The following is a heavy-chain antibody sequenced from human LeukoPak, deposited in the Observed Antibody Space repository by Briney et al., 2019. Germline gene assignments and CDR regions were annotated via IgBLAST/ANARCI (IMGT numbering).Heavy chain of an antibody. V-gene: IGHV3-66*01. Sequence: PGGSLRLSCAASGFTVSSNYMSWVRQAPGKGLEWVSVIYSGGSTYYADSVKGRFTISRDNSKNTLYLQMNSLRAEDTAVYYCARDRNSRGFDPWGQGTLVTVSS. D-gene: IGHD6-13*01. CDR1: GFTVSSNY. J-gene: IGHJ5*02. CDR3: ARDRNSRGFDP. CDR2: IYSGGST.